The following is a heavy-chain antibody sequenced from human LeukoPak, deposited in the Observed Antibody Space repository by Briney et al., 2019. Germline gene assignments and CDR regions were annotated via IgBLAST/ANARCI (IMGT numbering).Heavy chain of an antibody. V-gene: IGHV3-53*01. Sequence: GGSLRLSCAASGLTVSSNYMSWVRQAPGKGLEWVSVIYSGGSTYYADSVKGRFTISRDNSKNTLYLQMNSLRAEDTAVYYCAGGYCSGGSCYGSFDYWGQGTLVTVSS. CDR1: GLTVSSNY. J-gene: IGHJ4*02. D-gene: IGHD2-15*01. CDR2: IYSGGST. CDR3: AGGYCSGGSCYGSFDY.